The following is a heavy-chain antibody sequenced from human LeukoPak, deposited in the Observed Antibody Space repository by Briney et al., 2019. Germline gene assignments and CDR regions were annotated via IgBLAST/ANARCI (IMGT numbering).Heavy chain of an antibody. Sequence: ASVKVSCKASGYTFTSYGISWVRQAPGQGLEWMGWISAYNGNTNYAQKLQGRVTMTTDTSTSTAYMELRSLRSDDTAVYYCARAFGYPGTKTITWFDPWGQGTLVTVSS. CDR2: ISAYNGNT. CDR3: ARAFGYPGTKTITWFDP. V-gene: IGHV1-18*01. D-gene: IGHD3-10*01. CDR1: GYTFTSYG. J-gene: IGHJ5*02.